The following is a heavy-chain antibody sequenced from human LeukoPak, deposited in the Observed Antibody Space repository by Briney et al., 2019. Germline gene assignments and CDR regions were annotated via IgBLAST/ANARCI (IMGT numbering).Heavy chain of an antibody. J-gene: IGHJ4*02. V-gene: IGHV3-7*01. CDR3: ARAPRDY. CDR1: GFTFSSFW. Sequence: GGSLRLSCAVSGFTFSSFWMSWVHQATGKGLEWVANIKEDGSQTFYVDSVKGRFTVSRDNAKNSLYLQMNNLRVEDTAVYYCARAPRDYWGQGTLVTVSS. CDR2: IKEDGSQT.